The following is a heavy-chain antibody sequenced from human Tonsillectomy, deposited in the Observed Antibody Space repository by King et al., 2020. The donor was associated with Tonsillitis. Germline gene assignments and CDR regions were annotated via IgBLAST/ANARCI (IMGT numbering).Heavy chain of an antibody. CDR2: INHSGTT. CDR3: ARGTXYXXYIXV. Sequence: VQLQQWGAGLLKPSETLSLTCAVYGGSFSGYYWNWIRQPPGKGLEWIGEINHSGTTNYNPSLKSRVTISVDTSKTEFSLKLNSVSAADTAVYYCARGTXYXXYIXVWGKGXXVXVS. V-gene: IGHV4-34*01. J-gene: IGHJ6*03. CDR1: GGSFSGYY.